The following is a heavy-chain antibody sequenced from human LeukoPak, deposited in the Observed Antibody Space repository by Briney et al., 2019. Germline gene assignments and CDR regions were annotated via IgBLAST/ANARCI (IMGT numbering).Heavy chain of an antibody. D-gene: IGHD3-3*01. CDR3: AREDYDFWSGTYY. J-gene: IGHJ4*02. CDR2: IYYSGST. CDR1: GGSVSSGSYY. V-gene: IGHV4-61*01. Sequence: SETLSLTCTVSGGSVSSGSYYWSWIRQPPGKGLEWIGYIYYSGSTNYNPSLKSRVTIPVDTSKNQFSLKLSSVTAADTAVYYCAREDYDFWSGTYYWGQGTLVTVSS.